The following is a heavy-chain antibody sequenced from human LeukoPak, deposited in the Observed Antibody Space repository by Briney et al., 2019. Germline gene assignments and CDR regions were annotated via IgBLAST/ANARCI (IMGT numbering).Heavy chain of an antibody. Sequence: SETLSLTCTVSGGSVSSGNYYWTWIRQPAGKGLEWIGRIYTSGSTNYNPSLKSRVTISIDASKNQFSLRLSSVTAADTAVYYCTKGGELMNYWGQGTLVTVSS. J-gene: IGHJ4*02. CDR1: GGSVSSGNYY. CDR3: TKGGELMNY. CDR2: IYTSGST. V-gene: IGHV4-61*02. D-gene: IGHD1-26*01.